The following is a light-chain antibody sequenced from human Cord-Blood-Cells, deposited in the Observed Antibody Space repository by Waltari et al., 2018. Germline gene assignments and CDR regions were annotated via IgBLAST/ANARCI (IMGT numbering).Light chain of an antibody. CDR1: QSISSW. V-gene: IGKV1-5*01. CDR2: DAS. Sequence: DIQMTQSPSTLSAYVGERVTITCRASQSISSWLAWYQQKPGKAPKLLIYDASSLESGVPSRFSGSGSGTEFTLTISSLQPDDFATYYCQQYNSYSRTFGQGTKVEIK. CDR3: QQYNSYSRT. J-gene: IGKJ1*01.